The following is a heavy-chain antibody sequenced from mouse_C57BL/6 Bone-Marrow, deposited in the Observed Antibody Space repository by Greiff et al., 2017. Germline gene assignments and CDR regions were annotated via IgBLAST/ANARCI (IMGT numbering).Heavy chain of an antibody. J-gene: IGHJ3*01. D-gene: IGHD2-3*01. CDR2: ISDGGSYT. CDR3: ARDGYFLFAY. Sequence: EVQVVESGGGLVKPGGSLKLSCAASGFTFSSYAMSWVRQTPEKRLAWVATISDGGSYTYYPDNVKGRFTISRDNAKNNLYLQMSHLKSEDTAMYYCARDGYFLFAYWGQGTLVTVAA. V-gene: IGHV5-4*01. CDR1: GFTFSSYA.